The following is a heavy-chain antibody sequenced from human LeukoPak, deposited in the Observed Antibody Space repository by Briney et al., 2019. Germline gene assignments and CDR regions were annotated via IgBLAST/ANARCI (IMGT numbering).Heavy chain of an antibody. V-gene: IGHV4-31*03. CDR1: GGSISSGGYY. CDR2: IYYSGST. CDR3: ARGIVVVPAADSYWFDP. J-gene: IGHJ5*02. D-gene: IGHD2-2*01. Sequence: TLSLTCTVSGGSISSGGYYWSWIRQHPGKGLEWIGYIYYSGSTYYNPSLKSRVTISVDTSKNQFSLKLSSVTAADTAVYYCARGIVVVPAADSYWFDPWGQGTLVTVSS.